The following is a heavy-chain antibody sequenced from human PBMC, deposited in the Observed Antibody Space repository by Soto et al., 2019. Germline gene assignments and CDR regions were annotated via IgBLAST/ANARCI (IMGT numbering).Heavy chain of an antibody. J-gene: IGHJ4*02. CDR3: ARDGRGYSDY. CDR1: GYIFTTCY. V-gene: IGHV1-46*01. Sequence: ASVKVSCRASGYIFTTCYIHWVRQAPGQGLEWMGIINPNGGRKSSAQKLKGRVTMNTEKSKSTAYMEMRSMRSEETAVYYCARDGRGYSDYWGQGTLVTVSS. D-gene: IGHD5-12*01. CDR2: INPNGGRK.